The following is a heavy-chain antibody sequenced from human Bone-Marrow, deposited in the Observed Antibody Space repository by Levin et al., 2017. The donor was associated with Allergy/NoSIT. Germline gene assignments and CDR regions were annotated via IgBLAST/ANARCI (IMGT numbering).Heavy chain of an antibody. Sequence: SQTLSLTCTVSGGSISSSSYYWGWIRQPPGKGLEWIGSIYYSGSTYYNPSLKSRVTISVDTSKNQFSLKLSSVTAADTAVYYCARRPDYGDYFDYWGQGTLVTVSS. V-gene: IGHV4-39*01. D-gene: IGHD4-17*01. J-gene: IGHJ4*02. CDR1: GGSISSSSYY. CDR3: ARRPDYGDYFDY. CDR2: IYYSGST.